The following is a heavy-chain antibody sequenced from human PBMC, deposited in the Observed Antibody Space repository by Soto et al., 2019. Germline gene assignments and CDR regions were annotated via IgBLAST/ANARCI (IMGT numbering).Heavy chain of an antibody. J-gene: IGHJ4*02. CDR2: ISYDGSNK. Sequence: GGSLRLSCAASGFTFSSYGMHWVRQAPGKGLEWVAVISYDGSNKYYADSAKGRFTISRDNSKNTLYLQMNSLRAEDTAVYYCAKGKYSCYDLPPCDYWGQGTLVTVSS. D-gene: IGHD5-12*01. V-gene: IGHV3-30*18. CDR1: GFTFSSYG. CDR3: AKGKYSCYDLPPCDY.